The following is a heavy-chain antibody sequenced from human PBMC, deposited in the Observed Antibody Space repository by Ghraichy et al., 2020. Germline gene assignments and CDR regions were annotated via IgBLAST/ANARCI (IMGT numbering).Heavy chain of an antibody. CDR3: ARHRGLVVAATPFDY. D-gene: IGHD2-15*01. CDR1: GGSISSYY. J-gene: IGHJ4*02. CDR2: IYYSGST. Sequence: SETLSLTCTVSGGSISSYYWSWIRQPPGKGLEWIGYIYYSGSTNYNPSLKSRVTISVDTSKNQFSLKLSSVTAADTAVYYCARHRGLVVAATPFDYWGQGTLVTVSS. V-gene: IGHV4-59*01.